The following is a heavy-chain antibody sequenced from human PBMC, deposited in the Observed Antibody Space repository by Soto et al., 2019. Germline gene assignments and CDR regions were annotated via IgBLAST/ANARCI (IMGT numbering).Heavy chain of an antibody. D-gene: IGHD3-22*01. CDR3: ATYYYDSSGPTYYYYYGMDV. J-gene: IGHJ6*02. CDR2: ISSSGSTI. Sequence: GGSLRLSCAASGVTFSSYSMNWVRQAPGKGLEWVSYISSSGSTIYYADSVKGRFTISRDNAKNSLYLQMNSLRDEDTAVYYCATYYYDSSGPTYYYYYGMDVWGQGTTVTVSS. CDR1: GVTFSSYS. V-gene: IGHV3-48*02.